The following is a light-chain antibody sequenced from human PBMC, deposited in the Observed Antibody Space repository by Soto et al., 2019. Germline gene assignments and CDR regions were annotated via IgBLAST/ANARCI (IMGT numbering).Light chain of an antibody. J-gene: IGLJ1*01. Sequence: QTVVTQEPSLTVSPGGTVTLTCGSSTGAVTSGHYPYWFQQKPGQAPRTLIYDTNNKHSWTPARFSGSLLGGKAALTLSGAQPEDEAEYYCLLSYSGARGVFGTGTKVTVL. V-gene: IGLV7-46*01. CDR2: DTN. CDR3: LLSYSGARGV. CDR1: TGAVTSGHY.